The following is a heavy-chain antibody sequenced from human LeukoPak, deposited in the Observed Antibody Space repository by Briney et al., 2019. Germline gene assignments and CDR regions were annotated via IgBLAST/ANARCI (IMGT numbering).Heavy chain of an antibody. CDR2: INPSGGST. CDR1: GYTFTSYY. D-gene: IGHD3-3*01. J-gene: IGHJ4*02. Sequence: ASVKVSCKASGYTFTSYYMHWVRQAPGQGLGWMGIINPSGGSTSYAQKFQGRVTMTRDTSTSTVYMELSSLRSEDTAVYYCARDSHYDFWSGYYEDYWGQGTLVTVSS. CDR3: ARDSHYDFWSGYYEDY. V-gene: IGHV1-46*03.